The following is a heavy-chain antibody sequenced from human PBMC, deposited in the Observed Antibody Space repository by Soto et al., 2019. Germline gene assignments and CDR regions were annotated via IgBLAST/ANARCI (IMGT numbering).Heavy chain of an antibody. V-gene: IGHV2-5*02. CDR1: GLSLTTDGLR. CDR2: LYRDNDR. Sequence: QITLKESGPPLVNPAQTLTLTCTCSGLSLTTDGLRVGWFRQAPGKALEWLALLYRDNDRRRSPSLRSRPTIATDTTKNQGVLTMTNMGHGDTATYFSAHRGYRSGMYYGRPCYFWGQEPLVTVS. CDR3: AHRGYRSGMYYGRPCYF. J-gene: IGHJ4*02. D-gene: IGHD3-10*01.